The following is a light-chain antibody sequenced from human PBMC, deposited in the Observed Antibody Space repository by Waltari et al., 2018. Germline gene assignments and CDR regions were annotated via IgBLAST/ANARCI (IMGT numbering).Light chain of an antibody. CDR3: QQYKSFPWT. CDR1: QSIRSR. V-gene: IGKV1-5*03. J-gene: IGKJ1*01. Sequence: DIQMTQSPSTLSASVGDRVTITCRASQSIRSRLAWYQQKVGRAPKLLIYKASNLEDGVPSRFSGSGSGTDFTLTISSLQPDDFASYYCQQYKSFPWTFGQGTKVEI. CDR2: KAS.